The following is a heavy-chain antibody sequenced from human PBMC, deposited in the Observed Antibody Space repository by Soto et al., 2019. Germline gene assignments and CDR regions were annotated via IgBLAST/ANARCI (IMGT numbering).Heavy chain of an antibody. CDR3: GRLEGLATISYYFDY. CDR2: VYYSGST. Sequence: SETLSLTCTVSGGTVRSSSYYWGWVRQPPGKGLEWIGSVYYSGSTYYNPSLESRVTISVDKSKNQFSLKLMSLSAADTAVYYCGRLEGLATISYYFDYWGQGALVTVSS. J-gene: IGHJ4*02. V-gene: IGHV4-39*01. CDR1: GGTVRSSSYY. D-gene: IGHD3-9*01.